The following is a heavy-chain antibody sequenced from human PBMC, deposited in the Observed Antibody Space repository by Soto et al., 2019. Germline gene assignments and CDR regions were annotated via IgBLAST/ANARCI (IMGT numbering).Heavy chain of an antibody. Sequence: SETLSLTCTVSGGSISSYYWSWIRQPPGKGLEWIGYIYYSGSTNYNPSLKSRVTISVDTSKNQFSLKLSSVTAADTAVYYCARSQHTSSYHYYYGMDVWGQGTTVTVSS. V-gene: IGHV4-59*01. CDR1: GGSISSYY. D-gene: IGHD2-2*01. CDR2: IYYSGST. CDR3: ARSQHTSSYHYYYGMDV. J-gene: IGHJ6*02.